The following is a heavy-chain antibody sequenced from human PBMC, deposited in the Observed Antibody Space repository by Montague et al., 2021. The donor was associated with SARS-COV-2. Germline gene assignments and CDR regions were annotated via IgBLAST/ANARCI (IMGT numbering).Heavy chain of an antibody. Sequence: SETLSLTCTVSGGSISSSIYYWGWIRQPPGKGLEWIGSIYYSGSTYYXPSLESRVTISVDTSKNQFSLKLSSVTAADTAVYYCARQRRGGLVSTPRFFDYWGQGTLVTVS. V-gene: IGHV4-39*01. CDR3: ARQRRGGLVSTPRFFDY. CDR1: GGSISSSIYY. D-gene: IGHD6-19*01. CDR2: IYYSGST. J-gene: IGHJ4*02.